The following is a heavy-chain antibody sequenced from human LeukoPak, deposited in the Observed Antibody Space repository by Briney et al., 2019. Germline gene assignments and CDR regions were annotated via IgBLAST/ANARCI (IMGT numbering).Heavy chain of an antibody. CDR2: MNPNSGNT. J-gene: IGHJ6*03. D-gene: IGHD2-15*01. V-gene: IGHV1-8*03. CDR3: ARLARNCSGGSRYYYYYYMDV. Sequence: ASVKVSCKASGYTFTSYDINWVRQATGQGLEWMGWMNPNSGNTGYAQKFQGRVTITRNTSISTAYMELSSLRSEDTAVYYCARLARNCSGGSRYYYYYYMDVWGKGTTVTVSS. CDR1: GYTFTSYD.